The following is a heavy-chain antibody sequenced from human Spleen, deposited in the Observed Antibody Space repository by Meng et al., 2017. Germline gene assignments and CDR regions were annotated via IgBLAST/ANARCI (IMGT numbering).Heavy chain of an antibody. CDR2: INHSGST. D-gene: IGHD1-7*01. J-gene: IGHJ4*02. CDR3: ARGLSFWNYYFDY. CDR1: GESFSGYY. Sequence: VQLQQWGAGLLKPSETRSLTCAVYGESFSGYYWSWIRQPPGKGLEWIGEINHSGSTNYNPSLKSRVTISVDTSKNQFSLKLSSVTAADTAVYYCARGLSFWNYYFDYWGQGTLVTVSS. V-gene: IGHV4-34*01.